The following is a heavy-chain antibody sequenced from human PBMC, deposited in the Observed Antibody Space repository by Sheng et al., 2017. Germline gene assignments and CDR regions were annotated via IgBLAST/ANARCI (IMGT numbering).Heavy chain of an antibody. CDR1: GGTFSSYT. J-gene: IGHJ4*02. CDR2: IIPILGIA. D-gene: IGHD5-12*01. CDR3: ARDSKGATIGVFDY. Sequence: QVQLVQSGAEVKKPGSSVKVSCKASGGTFSSYTISWVRQAPGQGLEWMGRIIPILGIANYAQKFQGRVTITADKSTSTAYMELSSLRSEDTAVYYCARDSKGATIGVFDYWGQGTLVTVSS. V-gene: IGHV1-69*08.